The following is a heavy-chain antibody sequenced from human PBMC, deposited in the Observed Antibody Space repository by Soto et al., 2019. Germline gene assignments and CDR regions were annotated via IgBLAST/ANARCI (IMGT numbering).Heavy chain of an antibody. CDR2: IYYSGST. D-gene: IGHD3-3*01. J-gene: IGHJ6*04. V-gene: IGHV4-39*07. CDR3: ARGGVSDRITIFGVVIPAMDV. CDR1: GGSISSSSYY. Sequence: SETLSLTCTVSGGSISSSSYYWGWIRQPPGKGLEWIGSIYYSGSTYYNPSLKSRVTISVDTSKNQFSLKLSSVTAADTAVYYCARGGVSDRITIFGVVIPAMDVWGKGTTVTVSS.